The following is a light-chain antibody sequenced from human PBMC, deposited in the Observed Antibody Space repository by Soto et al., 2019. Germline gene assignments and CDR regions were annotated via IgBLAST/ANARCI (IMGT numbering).Light chain of an antibody. V-gene: IGKV3-20*01. CDR1: QRQSVRSNY. CDR2: VAS. Sequence: EIVLTQSPGTLSLSPGERATLSCRASQRQSVRSNYLAWYQQKPGQAPRLLIYVASSRATGIPDRFSGSGSWTDFTLTISRLEPEDFAVYYCHQYGSSQTFGGGTKVEIK. CDR3: HQYGSSQT. J-gene: IGKJ4*01.